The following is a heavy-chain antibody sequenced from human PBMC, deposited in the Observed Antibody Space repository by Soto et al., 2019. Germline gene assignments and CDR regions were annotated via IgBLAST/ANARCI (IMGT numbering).Heavy chain of an antibody. CDR2: ISSRSDI. CDR1: GFTFSTYS. CDR3: AREYTAWPLAYGLDV. J-gene: IGHJ6*02. V-gene: IGHV3-21*01. Sequence: GGSLRLSCVASGFTFSTYSIKWVRQPPGKGLEWVSSISSRSDIYYADSVKGRFTISRDNAKNSVSLQMNSLRAEETAVYYCAREYTAWPLAYGLDVWGQGTTVTVSS. D-gene: IGHD2-2*02.